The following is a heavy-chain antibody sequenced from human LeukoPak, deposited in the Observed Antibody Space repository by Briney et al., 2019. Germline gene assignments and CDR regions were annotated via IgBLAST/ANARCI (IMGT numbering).Heavy chain of an antibody. CDR3: ARDNWNYVGWFDP. CDR2: IKQDGSEK. CDR1: GFTFSSYW. J-gene: IGHJ5*02. V-gene: IGHV3-7*01. Sequence: GGSLRLSCAASGFTFSSYWMSWVRQAPGKGLEWVANIKQDGSEKYYVDSVKGRFTISRDNAKNSLYLQMNSLRAEDTAVYYCARDNWNYVGWFDPWGQGTLVTVSS. D-gene: IGHD1-7*01.